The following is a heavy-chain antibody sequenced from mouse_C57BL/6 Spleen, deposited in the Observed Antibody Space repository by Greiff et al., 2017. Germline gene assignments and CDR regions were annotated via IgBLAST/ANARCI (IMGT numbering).Heavy chain of an antibody. CDR2: INPGSGGT. CDR1: GYAFTNYL. CDR3: ASPYGSSYNYAMDY. J-gene: IGHJ4*01. D-gene: IGHD1-1*01. V-gene: IGHV1-54*01. Sequence: QVQLQQSGAELVRPGTSVKVSCKASGYAFTNYLIEWVKQRPGQGLEWIGVINPGSGGTNSNEKFKGKATLTADKSSSTAYMQLSSLTSEDSAVYFCASPYGSSYNYAMDYWGQGTSVTVSS.